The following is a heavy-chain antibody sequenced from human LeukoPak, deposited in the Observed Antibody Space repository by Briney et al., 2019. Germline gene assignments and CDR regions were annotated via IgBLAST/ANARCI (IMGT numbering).Heavy chain of an antibody. Sequence: GGSLRLSCAASGFTVSSNYMSWVRQAPGKGLEWVSVIYSGGSTYYADSVKGRFTISRDNSQNTLYLQMNSLRADDTAVYYCARVIVATNTFDAFDIWGQGTMVTVSS. V-gene: IGHV3-53*01. CDR3: ARVIVATNTFDAFDI. CDR1: GFTVSSNY. CDR2: IYSGGST. J-gene: IGHJ3*02. D-gene: IGHD5-12*01.